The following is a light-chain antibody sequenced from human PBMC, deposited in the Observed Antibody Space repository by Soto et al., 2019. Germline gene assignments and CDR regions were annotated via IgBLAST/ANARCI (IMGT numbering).Light chain of an antibody. J-gene: IGKJ1*01. CDR3: QQNGSFPWT. CDR1: QSVSSDY. V-gene: IGKV3-20*01. CDR2: GAS. Sequence: EIVLTQSPGTLSLSPGDRATLSCRASQSVSSDYVAWYQQRPGQAPRLLIYGASSRATGIPDRFSGSGSGTDFTLAISRLEPEDFAVYYCQQNGSFPWTFGQGTKVDIK.